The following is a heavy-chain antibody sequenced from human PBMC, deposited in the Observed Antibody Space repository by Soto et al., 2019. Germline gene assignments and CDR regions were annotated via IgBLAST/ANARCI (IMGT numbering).Heavy chain of an antibody. J-gene: IGHJ4*02. Sequence: EVQLLESGGGLVQPGGSLRLTCAVYGFTHSSYAMNWVRQAPGKGLEWVSGISGSDDSTRYADSAKGRFTISRDNSKNTLYLQMNSLRVEDTAVYYCAKGKPGVILAVPLDCCGQGSLVTVSS. CDR1: GFTHSSYA. V-gene: IGHV3-23*01. D-gene: IGHD2-2*01. CDR3: AKGKPGVILAVPLDC. CDR2: ISGSDDST.